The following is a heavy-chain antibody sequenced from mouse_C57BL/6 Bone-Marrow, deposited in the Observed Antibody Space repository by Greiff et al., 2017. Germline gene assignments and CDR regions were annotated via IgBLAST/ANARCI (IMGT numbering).Heavy chain of an antibody. Sequence: EVQLQQSGPELVKPGASVKMSCKASGYTFTDYNMHWVKQSHGKSLEWIGYINPNNGGTSYNQKFKGKATLTVNKSSSTAYMELRSLTSEESAVYYCARDYYGSYYFDYWGQGTTLTVSS. CDR3: ARDYYGSYYFDY. J-gene: IGHJ2*01. CDR2: INPNNGGT. D-gene: IGHD1-1*01. V-gene: IGHV1-22*01. CDR1: GYTFTDYN.